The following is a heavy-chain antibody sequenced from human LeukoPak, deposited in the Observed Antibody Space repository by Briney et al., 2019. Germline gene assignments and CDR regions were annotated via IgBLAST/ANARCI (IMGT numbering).Heavy chain of an antibody. Sequence: SETLSLTCTVSGGSISSYYWSWIRQPPGKGLEWIGYIYYSGSTNYNPSLKSRVTISVDTSKNQFSLRLSSVTAADTAVYYCARGEVTTLDYWGQGTLVTVSS. J-gene: IGHJ4*02. CDR1: GGSISSYY. D-gene: IGHD4-17*01. CDR3: ARGEVTTLDY. V-gene: IGHV4-59*01. CDR2: IYYSGST.